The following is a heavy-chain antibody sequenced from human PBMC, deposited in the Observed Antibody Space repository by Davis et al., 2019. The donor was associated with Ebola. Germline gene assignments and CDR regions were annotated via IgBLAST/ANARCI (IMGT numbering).Heavy chain of an antibody. Sequence: ETLSPTCTVSGGSVTSTSYSWGWVRQPPGKGLEWIANVFNGGNTFYSPSLKSRISISVGASTNQFSLKLTSVTAADTAMYYCAGLSPLGTTVDYWGQGILVSVSS. V-gene: IGHV4-39*01. J-gene: IGHJ4*02. CDR2: VFNGGNT. D-gene: IGHD1-7*01. CDR3: AGLSPLGTTVDY. CDR1: GGSVTSTSYS.